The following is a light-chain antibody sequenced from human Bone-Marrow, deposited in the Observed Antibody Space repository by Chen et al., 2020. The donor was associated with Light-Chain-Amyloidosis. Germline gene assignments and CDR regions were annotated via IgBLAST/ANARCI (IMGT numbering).Light chain of an antibody. CDR3: SSFTSSSSYV. CDR2: AVS. V-gene: IGLV2-14*01. Sequence: HSALTQPASVSGSPGQSITISCTGTLGDVGTYNYFSWYQQHPGKAPKVMIYAVSNRPSGVSNRFSGSKSGNTASLTISGLQAEDEADYYCSSFTSSSSYVFGPGTKVTVL. CDR1: LGDVGTYNY. J-gene: IGLJ1*01.